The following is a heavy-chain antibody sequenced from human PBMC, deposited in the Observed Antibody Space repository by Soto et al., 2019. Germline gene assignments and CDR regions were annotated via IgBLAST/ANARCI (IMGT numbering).Heavy chain of an antibody. V-gene: IGHV4-34*01. J-gene: IGHJ6*02. CDR1: RGSFSGFY. Sequence: KPSGTLSLTCGVYRGSFSGFYCSWVRQTPGGGLEWIGEINHSGTTNSIPSFQNQVTISFDNTTNNFSLKMTSVTAADAAVYYRASGRGYVYGSNFYGLDVLGQGTTVTVSS. CDR3: ASGRGYVYGSNFYGLDV. CDR2: INHSGTT. D-gene: IGHD6-25*01.